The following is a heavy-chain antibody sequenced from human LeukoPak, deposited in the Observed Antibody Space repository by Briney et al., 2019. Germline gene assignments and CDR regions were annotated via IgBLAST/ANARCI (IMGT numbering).Heavy chain of an antibody. Sequence: GGSLRLSCSASEFTFSTYTMNWVRQAPGKGLEWVSSISSGSSSIYYADSVKGRFTITRDNAKNSLYLQMNSLRAEDTAVYYCARGQQWLVRDYWGQGTLVTVSS. J-gene: IGHJ4*02. CDR3: ARGQQWLVRDY. CDR2: ISSGSSSI. D-gene: IGHD6-19*01. V-gene: IGHV3-21*01. CDR1: EFTFSTYT.